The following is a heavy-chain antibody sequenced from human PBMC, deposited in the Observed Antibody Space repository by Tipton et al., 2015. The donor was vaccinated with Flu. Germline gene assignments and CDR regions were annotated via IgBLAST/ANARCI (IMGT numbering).Heavy chain of an antibody. D-gene: IGHD3-10*01. Sequence: TLSLTCIVSGGPISSGGAYWTWIRQHPGKGLEWIGCIYYSGTTYYNPSLESRLTISVDTSKNQFSLRLNSVTAADTAVYYCARDQGFGDGLTYDYYVMDVWGQGTTVTVSS. CDR3: ARDQGFGDGLTYDYYVMDV. CDR2: IYYSGTT. J-gene: IGHJ6*02. CDR1: GGPISSGGAY. V-gene: IGHV4-31*03.